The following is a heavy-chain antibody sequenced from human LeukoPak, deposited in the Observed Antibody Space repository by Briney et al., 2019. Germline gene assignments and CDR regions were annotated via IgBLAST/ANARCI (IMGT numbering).Heavy chain of an antibody. CDR3: AKDRGNDYGVFDY. D-gene: IGHD4-17*01. CDR1: GFTFSDYF. V-gene: IGHV3-11*04. CDR2: ISSSGTI. J-gene: IGHJ4*02. Sequence: GGSLRLSCAASGFTFSDYFMSWIRQAPGKGLEWVSHISSSGTIYYADSVKGRATISRDNAKNSLYLQMNSLRAEDTGVYYCAKDRGNDYGVFDYWGQGILVTVSS.